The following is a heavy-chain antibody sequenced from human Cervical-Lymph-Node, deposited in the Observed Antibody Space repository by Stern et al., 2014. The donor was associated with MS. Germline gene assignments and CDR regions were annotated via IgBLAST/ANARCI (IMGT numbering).Heavy chain of an antibody. CDR2: TRNKANSYTT. CDR1: GFTFSDHY. D-gene: IGHD4-17*01. J-gene: IGHJ4*02. CDR3: ARGSTVIPYYFDY. Sequence: EVQLVESGGGLVQPGGSLRLSCAASGFTFSDHYMDWVRQAPGKGLEWVGRTRNKANSYTTEYAASVKGRFTISRDDSKNSLFLQMSSLKTEDTAVYYCARGSTVIPYYFDYWGQGTLVTVSS. V-gene: IGHV3-72*01.